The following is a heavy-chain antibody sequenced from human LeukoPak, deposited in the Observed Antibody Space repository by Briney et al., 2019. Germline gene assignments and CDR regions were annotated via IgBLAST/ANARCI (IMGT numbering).Heavy chain of an antibody. J-gene: IGHJ3*02. D-gene: IGHD3-3*01. CDR1: GFTLSSYS. Sequence: GGSLRLSCAASGFTLSSYSMNWVRQAPGEGLEWVSAISGGGGGIFYADPVKGRFTSSRDNSKNTLYLQMNSLRAEDTAVYYCARDPRITIFGVVHDAFDIWGQGTMVTVSS. V-gene: IGHV3-23*01. CDR2: ISGGGGGI. CDR3: ARDPRITIFGVVHDAFDI.